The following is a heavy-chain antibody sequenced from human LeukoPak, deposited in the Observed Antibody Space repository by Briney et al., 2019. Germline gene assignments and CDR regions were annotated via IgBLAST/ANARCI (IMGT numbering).Heavy chain of an antibody. Sequence: PGRSLRLSCAASGFTFSSYGMHWVRQAPGKGLEWVAAISYDGSNKYYADSVKGRFTISRDNSKNTLYLQMNSLRAEDTAVYYCAIYGSGEIDYWGQGTLVTVSS. CDR2: ISYDGSNK. V-gene: IGHV3-30*03. CDR3: AIYGSGEIDY. J-gene: IGHJ4*02. D-gene: IGHD3-10*01. CDR1: GFTFSSYG.